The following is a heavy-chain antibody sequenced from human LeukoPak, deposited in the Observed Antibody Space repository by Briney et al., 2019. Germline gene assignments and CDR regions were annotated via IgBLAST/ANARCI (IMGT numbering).Heavy chain of an antibody. D-gene: IGHD3-22*01. CDR3: ARGYYDASGYHYEKAFDI. CDR1: GDSISSGGYY. V-gene: IGHV4-31*03. Sequence: SETLSLTCTVSGDSISSGGYYWSWIRQHPGKRLEWIVCISYTGHTYYNPSLRSRLTISVDTSKNHFSLKLSSVTAADTAVYYCARGYYDASGYHYEKAFDIWGQGTMVTVSS. CDR2: ISYTGHT. J-gene: IGHJ3*02.